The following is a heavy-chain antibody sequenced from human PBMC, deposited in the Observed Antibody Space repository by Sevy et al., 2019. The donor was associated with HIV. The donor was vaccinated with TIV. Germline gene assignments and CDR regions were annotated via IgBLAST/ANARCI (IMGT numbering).Heavy chain of an antibody. CDR1: GFTFSRYW. D-gene: IGHD3-16*01. J-gene: IGHJ5*02. CDR2: IKQEGSEK. Sequence: GGSLRLSCAASGFTFSRYWMNWIRQAPGKGLEWVANIKQEGSEKYYVDSVKGRFTISRDNAKNSLYLEMNTLRAEDTAVYYCATSGGETWGQGTLVTVSS. V-gene: IGHV3-7*01. CDR3: ATSGGET.